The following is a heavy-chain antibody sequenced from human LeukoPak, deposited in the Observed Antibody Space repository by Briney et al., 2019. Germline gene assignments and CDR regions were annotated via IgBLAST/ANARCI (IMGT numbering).Heavy chain of an antibody. CDR2: IYHSGST. CDR1: GGSISSGGYY. CDR3: AREDKASDFQH. V-gene: IGHV4-30-2*01. D-gene: IGHD2-15*01. J-gene: IGHJ1*01. Sequence: SETLSLTCTISGGSISSGGYYWSWIRQPPGKGLEWIGYIYHSGSTYYNPSLKSRVTISVDRSKNQFSLKLSSVTAADTAVYYCAREDKASDFQHWGQGTLVTVSS.